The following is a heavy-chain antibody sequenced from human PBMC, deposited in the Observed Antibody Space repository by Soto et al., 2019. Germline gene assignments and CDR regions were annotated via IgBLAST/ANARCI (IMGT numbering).Heavy chain of an antibody. Sequence: PGGSLRLSCAASGFPFSTYAMSWVRQAPGKGLEWVSAISGSGISKYYAGSVRGRFTISRDNSESTLYLQLNSLRAEDTAIYFCAKAYHASGYLYERAFDFWGQGTLVTVSS. D-gene: IGHD5-12*01. CDR1: GFPFSTYA. V-gene: IGHV3-23*01. CDR2: ISGSGISK. J-gene: IGHJ4*02. CDR3: AKAYHASGYLYERAFDF.